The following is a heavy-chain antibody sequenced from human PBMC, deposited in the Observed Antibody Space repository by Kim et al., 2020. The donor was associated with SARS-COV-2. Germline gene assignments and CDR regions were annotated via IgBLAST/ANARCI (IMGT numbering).Heavy chain of an antibody. Sequence: SETLSLTCTVSGGSISSYYWSWIRQPPGKGLEWIGYIYYSGSTNYNPSLKSRVTISVDTSKNQFSLKLSSVTAADTAVYYCARVNYDFWSGYYPYYYYYMDVWGKGTTVTVSS. D-gene: IGHD3-3*01. CDR1: GGSISSYY. V-gene: IGHV4-59*08. CDR3: ARVNYDFWSGYYPYYYYYMDV. J-gene: IGHJ6*03. CDR2: IYYSGST.